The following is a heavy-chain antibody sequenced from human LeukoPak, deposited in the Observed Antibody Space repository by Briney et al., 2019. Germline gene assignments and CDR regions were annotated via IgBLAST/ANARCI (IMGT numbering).Heavy chain of an antibody. CDR2: ISGSGGST. CDR3: AKDVNRPPSSSRDY. Sequence: GGSLRLPCAASGFTFSSYAMSWVRQAPGKGLEWVSAISGSGGSTYYADSVKGRFTISRDNSKNTLYLQMNSLRAEDTAVYYCAKDVNRPPSSSRDYWGQGTLVTVSS. CDR1: GFTFSSYA. J-gene: IGHJ4*02. D-gene: IGHD6-13*01. V-gene: IGHV3-23*01.